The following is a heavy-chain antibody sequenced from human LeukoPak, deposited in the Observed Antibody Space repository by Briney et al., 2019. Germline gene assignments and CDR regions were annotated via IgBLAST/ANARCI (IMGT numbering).Heavy chain of an antibody. CDR1: GGSINSYY. V-gene: IGHV4-59*01. CDR3: ARSRVIPAASTFDC. D-gene: IGHD2-2*01. J-gene: IGHJ4*02. CDR2: IYYSGST. Sequence: SETLSLTCTVSGGSINSYYWSWLRQPPGKGLEWIGYIYYSGSTNYNPSLKSRVTISVDTSKNQFSLKLSSVTAADTAVYYCARSRVIPAASTFDCWGQGTLATVSS.